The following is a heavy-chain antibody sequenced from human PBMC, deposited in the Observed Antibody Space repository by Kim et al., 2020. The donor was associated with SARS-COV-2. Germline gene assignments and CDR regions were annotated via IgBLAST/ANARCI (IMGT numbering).Heavy chain of an antibody. CDR1: GFTFSGSA. J-gene: IGHJ6*02. CDR2: IRSKANSYAT. D-gene: IGHD6-19*01. CDR3: TRLYDETKNSGWYESRYYYYYYGMDV. Sequence: GGSLRLSCAASGFTFSGSAMHWVRQASGKGLEWVGRIRSKANSYATAYAASVKGRFTISRDDSKNTAYLQMNSLKTEDTAVYYCTRLYDETKNSGWYESRYYYYYYGMDVWGQGTTVTVSS. V-gene: IGHV3-73*01.